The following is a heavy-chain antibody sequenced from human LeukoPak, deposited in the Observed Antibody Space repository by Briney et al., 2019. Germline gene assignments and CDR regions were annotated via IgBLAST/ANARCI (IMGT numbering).Heavy chain of an antibody. CDR3: ARDPMITFGGVIVHYFDY. V-gene: IGHV3-48*03. CDR2: ISSSGSTI. D-gene: IGHD3-16*02. J-gene: IGHJ4*02. CDR1: GFTFSSYE. Sequence: GGSLRLSCAASGFTFSSYEMNWVRQAPGRGLEWVSYISSSGSTIYYADSVKGRFTISRDNAKNSLYLQMNSLRAEDTAVYYCARDPMITFGGVIVHYFDYWGQGTLVTVSS.